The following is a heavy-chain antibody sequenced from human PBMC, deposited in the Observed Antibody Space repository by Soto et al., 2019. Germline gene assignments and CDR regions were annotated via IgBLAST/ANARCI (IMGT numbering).Heavy chain of an antibody. CDR3: ARSGDNFNVLDY. CDR2: SSNSGTFA. Sequence: GGSLRLSCAASGFTFSDYYMSWVRQAPGRGLEWISYSSNSGTFARYATSVKGRFSISRDNANNSLYLEMNSLRVEDMAVYYCARSGDNFNVLDYWGQGTPVTVSS. V-gene: IGHV3-11*06. CDR1: GFTFSDYY. D-gene: IGHD1-1*01. J-gene: IGHJ4*02.